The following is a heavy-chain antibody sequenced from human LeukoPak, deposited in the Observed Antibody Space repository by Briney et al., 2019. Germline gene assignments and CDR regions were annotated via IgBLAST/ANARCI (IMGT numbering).Heavy chain of an antibody. Sequence: ASVKVSCKASGGTFSTYGFHWVRQAPGQGLEWLGGIIPIFHTSHYARKFQDRVMISADESTSTVYMELSSLRSEDTAVYYCARDPLGHCSSSNCYTRMEFDYWGQGTLVTVSS. CDR2: IIPIFHTS. D-gene: IGHD2-2*02. CDR3: ARDPLGHCSSSNCYTRMEFDY. CDR1: GGTFSTYG. V-gene: IGHV1-69*13. J-gene: IGHJ4*02.